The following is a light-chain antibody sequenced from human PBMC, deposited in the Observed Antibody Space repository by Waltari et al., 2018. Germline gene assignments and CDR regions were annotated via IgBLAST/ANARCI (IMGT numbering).Light chain of an antibody. CDR1: QSISTN. CDR3: QQSYSTPKYT. J-gene: IGKJ2*01. CDR2: GAS. Sequence: IVMTQSPATLSVSPGERATLSCRASQSISTNLAWFQEKPGQAPRLLIYGASTRATGVPARFSGSGSGTYFTLVISSLQSEDFATYYCQQSYSTPKYTFGQGTKLEIK. V-gene: IGKV3-15*01.